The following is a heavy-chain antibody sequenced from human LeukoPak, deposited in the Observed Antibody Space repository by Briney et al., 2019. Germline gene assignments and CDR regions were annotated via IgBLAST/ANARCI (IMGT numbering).Heavy chain of an antibody. CDR2: IIPILGIA. V-gene: IGHV1-69*04. Sequence: ASVKVSCKASGGAFSSYAISWVRQAPGQGLEWMGRIIPILGIANYAQKFQGRVTITADKSTSTAYMELSSLRSEDTAVYYCARGPPTTVTQPLGYWGQGTLVTVPS. D-gene: IGHD4-17*01. J-gene: IGHJ4*02. CDR1: GGAFSSYA. CDR3: ARGPPTTVTQPLGY.